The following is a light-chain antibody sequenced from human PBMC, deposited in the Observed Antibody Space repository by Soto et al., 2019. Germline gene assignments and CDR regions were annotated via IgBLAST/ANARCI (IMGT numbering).Light chain of an antibody. CDR1: QDISSW. J-gene: IGKJ1*01. CDR2: GAS. Sequence: MTQSPSFVSASVGDRVTITCRASQDISSWLVWYQQKPGQAPRLLIYGASTRATGIPERFSGSGSGTEFTLTISSLQSEDFAVYYCQQYTNWPKTFGQGTKVEIK. V-gene: IGKV3D-15*01. CDR3: QQYTNWPKT.